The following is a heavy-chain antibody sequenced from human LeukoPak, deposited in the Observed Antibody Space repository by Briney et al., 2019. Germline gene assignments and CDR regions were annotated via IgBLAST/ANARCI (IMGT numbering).Heavy chain of an antibody. CDR2: ISGSGGST. V-gene: IGHV3-23*01. D-gene: IGHD3-22*01. Sequence: GSLRLSCAASGFTFSSYAMSWVRQAPGRGLEWVSAISGSGGSTYYADSVKGRFTISRDNSKNTLYLQMNSLRAEDTAVYYWAKGGITMIVVVNWGQGTLVTVSS. J-gene: IGHJ4*02. CDR1: GFTFSSYA. CDR3: AKGGITMIVVVN.